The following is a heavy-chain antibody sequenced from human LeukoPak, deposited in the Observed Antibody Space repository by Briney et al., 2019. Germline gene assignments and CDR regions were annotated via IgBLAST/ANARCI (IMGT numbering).Heavy chain of an antibody. J-gene: IGHJ4*02. Sequence: SETLSLTCTVSGGSISSSSYYWGWIRQPPGEGLEWIGNIYHSGSTYYNPSLKSRVTISVDTSKNQFSLKLSSVTAADTAVYYCARSKDILTGYCFDYWGQGTLVTVSS. CDR2: IYHSGST. CDR1: GGSISSSSYY. CDR3: ARSKDILTGYCFDY. V-gene: IGHV4-39*07. D-gene: IGHD3-9*01.